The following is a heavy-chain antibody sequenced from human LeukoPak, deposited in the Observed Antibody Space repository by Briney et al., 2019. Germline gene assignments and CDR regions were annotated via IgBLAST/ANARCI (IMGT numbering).Heavy chain of an antibody. V-gene: IGHV1-8*01. Sequence: ASVKVSCKASGYTFTSYDINWVRQATGQGLEWMGWMNPNSGNTGYAQKFQGRVTMTRNTSISTAYMELSSLRSEDTAVYYCARGGGGLKHCSSTSCYYFHTPIDYWGQGTLVTVSS. D-gene: IGHD2-2*01. CDR2: MNPNSGNT. J-gene: IGHJ4*02. CDR1: GYTFTSYD. CDR3: ARGGGGLKHCSSTSCYYFHTPIDY.